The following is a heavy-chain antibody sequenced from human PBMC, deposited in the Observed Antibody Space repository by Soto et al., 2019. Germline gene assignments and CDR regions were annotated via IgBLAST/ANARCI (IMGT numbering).Heavy chain of an antibody. D-gene: IGHD3-10*01. V-gene: IGHV4-34*01. Sequence: RQPLGKGLEWIGEINHSGSTNYNPSLKSRVTISVDTSKNQFSLKLSSVTAADTAVYYCARTSRGDYYFYGMDVWCQGTTV. CDR2: INHSGST. J-gene: IGHJ6*02. CDR3: ARTSRGDYYFYGMDV.